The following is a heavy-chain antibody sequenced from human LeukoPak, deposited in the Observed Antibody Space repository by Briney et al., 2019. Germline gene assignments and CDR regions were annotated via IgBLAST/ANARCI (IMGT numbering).Heavy chain of an antibody. J-gene: IGHJ5*02. CDR1: GYTFTGSL. CDR3: ARMDIVVVVGGFDP. V-gene: IGHV1-2*02. D-gene: IGHD2-15*01. Sequence: ASVKVSCKASGYTFTGSLMHWVRQAPGQGLEWLGWINPNSGGTNYAQKFQGRVTMTRDTSISTAYMELSRLRSDDTAVYYCARMDIVVVVGGFDPWGQGTLVTVSS. CDR2: INPNSGGT.